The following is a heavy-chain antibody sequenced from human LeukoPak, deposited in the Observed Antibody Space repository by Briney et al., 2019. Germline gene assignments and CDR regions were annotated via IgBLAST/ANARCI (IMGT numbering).Heavy chain of an antibody. J-gene: IGHJ6*04. CDR3: ARHAPYGSGSYYSGMDV. D-gene: IGHD3-10*01. V-gene: IGHV5-51*01. CDR1: GYSFTSHW. CDR2: IYSGDSDT. Sequence: GESLQISCKGSGYSFTSHWIGWVRQMPGKGLEWMGIIYSGDSDTRFSPSFQGQVTISADKSISTAYLQWSSLTASDTAMYYCARHAPYGSGSYYSGMDVWGKGTTVTVSS.